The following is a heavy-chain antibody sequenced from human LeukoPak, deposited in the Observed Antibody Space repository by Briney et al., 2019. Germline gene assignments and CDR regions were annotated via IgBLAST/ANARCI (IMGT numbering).Heavy chain of an antibody. CDR3: ARVAYYDSSGYSYPRFDY. CDR2: IYYSGST. CDR1: GGSISSYY. V-gene: IGHV4-59*12. Sequence: PSETLSLTCTVSGGSISSYYWSWIRQPPGKGLEWIGYIYYSGSTNYNPSLKSRVTISVDTSKNQFSLKLSSVTAADTAVYYCARVAYYDSSGYSYPRFDYWGQGTLVTVSS. D-gene: IGHD3-22*01. J-gene: IGHJ4*02.